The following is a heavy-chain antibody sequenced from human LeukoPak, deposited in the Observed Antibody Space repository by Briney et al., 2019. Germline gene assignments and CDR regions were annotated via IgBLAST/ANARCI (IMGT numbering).Heavy chain of an antibody. Sequence: GGSLRLSCAASGFTFSSNAMHWVRQAPGKGLEWVAVVSSDGSNKYYADSVKGRFTISRDNSKNTLSLQMNSLRDEDTAVYYCAKGEMTMVRGVMGFWGQGTLVTVSS. V-gene: IGHV3-30*18. CDR3: AKGEMTMVRGVMGF. CDR1: GFTFSSNA. D-gene: IGHD3-10*01. J-gene: IGHJ4*02. CDR2: VSSDGSNK.